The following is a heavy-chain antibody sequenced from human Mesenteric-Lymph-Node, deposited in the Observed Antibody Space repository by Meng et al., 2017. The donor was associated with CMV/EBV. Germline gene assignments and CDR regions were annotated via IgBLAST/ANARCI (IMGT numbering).Heavy chain of an antibody. CDR1: GFTFDDYG. CDR2: INWNGGST. CDR3: ARAPRTSYSSGWYYFDY. Sequence: RGSLRLSCAASGFTFDDYGMSWVRQAPGKGLEWVSGINWNGGSTGYADSVKGRFTISRDNAKNSLYLQMNSLRAEDTALYYCARAPRTSYSSGWYYFDYWGQGTLVTVSS. D-gene: IGHD6-19*01. J-gene: IGHJ4*02. V-gene: IGHV3-20*04.